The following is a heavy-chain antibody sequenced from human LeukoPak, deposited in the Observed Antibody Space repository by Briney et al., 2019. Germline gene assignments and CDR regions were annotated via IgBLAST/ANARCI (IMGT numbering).Heavy chain of an antibody. D-gene: IGHD3-10*01. CDR3: ARRVLLWFGESKNIYFDY. J-gene: IGHJ4*02. Sequence: SETLSLTCAVYGGSFSGYYWSWIRQPPGKGLEWIGEINHSGSTNYNPSLKSRVTISVDTSKNQFSLKLSSVTAADTAVYYCARRVLLWFGESKNIYFDYWGQGTLVTVSS. CDR1: GGSFSGYY. CDR2: INHSGST. V-gene: IGHV4-34*01.